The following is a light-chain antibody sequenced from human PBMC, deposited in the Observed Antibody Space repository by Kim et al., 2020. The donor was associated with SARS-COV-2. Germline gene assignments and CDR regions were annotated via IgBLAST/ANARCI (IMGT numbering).Light chain of an antibody. CDR3: QTWGTGILV. CDR1: SGHSSYA. CDR2: LNSDGSH. J-gene: IGLJ1*01. Sequence: ASVKLPCTLSSGHSSYAIAWHQQQPEKGPRYLMKLNSDGSHSKGDGIPDRFSGSSSGAERYLTISSLQSEDEADYYCQTWGTGILVFGTGTKVTVL. V-gene: IGLV4-69*01.